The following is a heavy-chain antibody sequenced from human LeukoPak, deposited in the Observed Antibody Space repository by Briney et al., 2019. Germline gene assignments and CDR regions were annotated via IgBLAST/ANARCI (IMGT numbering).Heavy chain of an antibody. J-gene: IGHJ2*01. CDR3: ARESTVPPYIAAAGKVPPFDL. CDR2: IKQDGSEK. CDR1: GFTFSDYW. Sequence: GGSLRLSCAASGFTFSDYWMTWVRQAPGKGLEWVANIKQDGSEKYYVDSVKGRFTISRDNAKNSLYLQMNSLRAEDTAVYYCARESTVPPYIAAAGKVPPFDLWGRGTLVTVSS. V-gene: IGHV3-7*01. D-gene: IGHD6-13*01.